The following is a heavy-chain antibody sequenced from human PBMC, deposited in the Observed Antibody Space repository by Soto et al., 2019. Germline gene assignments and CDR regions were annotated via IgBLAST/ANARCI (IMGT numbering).Heavy chain of an antibody. CDR2: IVVGSGNT. V-gene: IGHV1-58*01. J-gene: IGHJ6*02. D-gene: IGHD3-22*01. Sequence: SVKVSCKASGFTFTSSAVQWVRQARGQRLEWIGWIVVGSGNTNYAQKFQERVTITRDMSTSTAYMELSSLRSEDTAVYYCAAAYDSSGTHYYYYGMDVWGQGTTVTVSS. CDR1: GFTFTSSA. CDR3: AAAYDSSGTHYYYYGMDV.